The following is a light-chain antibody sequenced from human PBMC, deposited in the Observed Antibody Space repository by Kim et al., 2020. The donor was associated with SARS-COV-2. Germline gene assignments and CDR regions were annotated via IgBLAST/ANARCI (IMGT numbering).Light chain of an antibody. Sequence: DIQMTQSPSSLSASVGDRVTITCRASQGISKDLAWYQQKPGNAPKLLIFAASALQSGVPTRFSGSGSGTDFTLTISSLQPEDVATYYCQKYNGAPWTFGQGT. CDR3: QKYNGAPWT. CDR2: AAS. V-gene: IGKV1-27*01. CDR1: QGISKD. J-gene: IGKJ1*01.